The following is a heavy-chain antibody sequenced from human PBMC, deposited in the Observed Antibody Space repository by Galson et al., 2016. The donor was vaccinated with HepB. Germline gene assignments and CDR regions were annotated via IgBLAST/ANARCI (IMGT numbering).Heavy chain of an antibody. D-gene: IGHD5-18*01. CDR2: INPSDGTT. Sequence: SVKVSCKASGYTFSPYYMHWVRQAPGQGLEWMGLINPSDGTTSYTQKLQGRVTMTRDTSTSTVYMELSSLRSDDTAVYYCVRHSSIQLWLLEYWGQGTLVTVSS. CDR3: VRHSSIQLWLLEY. J-gene: IGHJ4*02. V-gene: IGHV1-46*04. CDR1: GYTFSPYY.